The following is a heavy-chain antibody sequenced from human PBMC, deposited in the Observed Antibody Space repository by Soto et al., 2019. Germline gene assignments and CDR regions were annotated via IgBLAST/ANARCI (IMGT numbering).Heavy chain of an antibody. CDR1: GFTFSNHW. CDR2: IKQDGSEK. Sequence: VQLVESGGGLVQPGESLRLSCAASGFTFSNHWINWIRQTPGRGLEWLAVIKQDGSEKYYVDSVKGRFTVSRVNAMNSAYLQMNSLRVDDPAVYYCARDWYMDYWGQGTLVTVSS. V-gene: IGHV3-7*04. D-gene: IGHD1-20*01. CDR3: ARDWYMDY. J-gene: IGHJ4*02.